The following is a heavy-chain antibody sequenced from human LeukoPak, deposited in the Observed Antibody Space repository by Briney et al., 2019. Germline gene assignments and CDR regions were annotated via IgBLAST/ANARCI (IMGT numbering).Heavy chain of an antibody. CDR2: INQHGGDK. CDR1: GFTFDDYG. V-gene: IGHV3-7*01. J-gene: IGHJ3*02. D-gene: IGHD3-22*01. CDR3: ARVRWYYYDSSAAFDI. Sequence: GGSLRLSCAASGFTFDDYGLSWVRQAPGKGLEWVANINQHGGDKYYVDSVKGRFAISRDNAKNSLYLQMNSLRAEDTAVYYCARVRWYYYDSSAAFDIWGQGTMVTVSS.